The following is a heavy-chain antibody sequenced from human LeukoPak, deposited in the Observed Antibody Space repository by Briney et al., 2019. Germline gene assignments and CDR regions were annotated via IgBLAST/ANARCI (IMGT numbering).Heavy chain of an antibody. J-gene: IGHJ6*03. Sequence: PGGSQRLSCAASGFTFNSYAMSWVRQAPGKGLEWVSTISTSGASTYYADSVKGRFTISRDNSKNTLYLQMNSLRAEDTAVYYCAKETYYYYMDVWGKGTTVTVSS. CDR3: AKETYYYYMDV. CDR2: ISTSGAST. CDR1: GFTFNSYA. V-gene: IGHV3-23*01.